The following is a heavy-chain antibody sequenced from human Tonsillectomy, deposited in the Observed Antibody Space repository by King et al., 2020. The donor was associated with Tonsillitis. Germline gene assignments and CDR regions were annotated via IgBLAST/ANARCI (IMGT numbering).Heavy chain of an antibody. Sequence: QVQLVESGGGVVQPGKSLRLSCAASGFSFTSHGMHWVRQAPGKGLEWVAFIRHDGSNIYYADSVKGRITISRDNSKNTLYLEMNRLRDEDTAVYYCARSRVVVLRGDLKYGHFDVWGRGTLVTVSS. CDR2: IRHDGSNI. CDR3: ARSRVVVLRGDLKYGHFDV. V-gene: IGHV3-33*08. J-gene: IGHJ2*01. D-gene: IGHD3-10*01. CDR1: GFSFTSHG.